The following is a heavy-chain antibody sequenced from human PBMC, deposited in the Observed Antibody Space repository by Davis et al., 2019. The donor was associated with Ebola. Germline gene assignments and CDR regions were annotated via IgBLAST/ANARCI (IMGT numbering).Heavy chain of an antibody. Sequence: SQTLSLTCAISGDSVSSNSVAWNWIRQSPSRGLEWLGRTYYRSKWNNDYAVSVKSRITINADTSKNQFSLQLNSVTPEDTAVYYCARDHGSSWNNWFDPWGQGTLVTVSS. V-gene: IGHV6-1*01. CDR1: GDSVSSNSVA. D-gene: IGHD6-13*01. J-gene: IGHJ5*02. CDR2: TYYRSKWNN. CDR3: ARDHGSSWNNWFDP.